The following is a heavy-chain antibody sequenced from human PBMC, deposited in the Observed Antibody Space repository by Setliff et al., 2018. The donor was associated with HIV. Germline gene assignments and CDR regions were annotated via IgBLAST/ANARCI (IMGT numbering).Heavy chain of an antibody. J-gene: IGHJ3*01. CDR3: ARIGDTSGYYFYIFDL. CDR1: GYTFTNYW. V-gene: IGHV5-51*01. D-gene: IGHD3-22*01. CDR2: IHPGDSDI. Sequence: GESLKISCEASGYTFTNYWIGWVRQMPGKGLEWMGIIHPGDSDIIYSPSFEGQVTISADKSTSTAYLQWTGLKASDTAMYYRARIGDTSGYYFYIFDLWGQGTMVTVSS.